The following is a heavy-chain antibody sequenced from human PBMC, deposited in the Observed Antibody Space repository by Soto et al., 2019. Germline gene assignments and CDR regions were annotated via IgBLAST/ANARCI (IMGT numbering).Heavy chain of an antibody. CDR1: GVTFNNST. CDR3: ARPSTTATGGVEQ. CDR2: FTPILGVA. J-gene: IGHJ4*02. V-gene: IGHV1-69*02. Sequence: QVQLVQSGAEVKQPGSSVKVSCKASGVTFNNSTVNWVRQAPGQGLEWMGRFTPILGVANNAQKFQGRLTLSVEKSTSTAYMELSSLREEDTAVYYCARPSTTATGGVEQWGQGTLVIVSS. D-gene: IGHD2-8*02.